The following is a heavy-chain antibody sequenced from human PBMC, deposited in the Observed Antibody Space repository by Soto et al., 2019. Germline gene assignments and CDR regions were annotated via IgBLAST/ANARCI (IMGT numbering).Heavy chain of an antibody. CDR3: AFDRYGSGPYHLYY. CDR1: GFTFSSYA. CDR2: ISGSGGST. J-gene: IGHJ4*02. D-gene: IGHD6-19*01. Sequence: PGGSLRLSCAASGFTFSSYAMSWVRQAPGKGLEWVSAISGSGGSTYYADTVKGRFTISRDNSKNTLYLQMNSLRAEDTAVYYCAFDRYGSGPYHLYYRGQGTLVTVSS. V-gene: IGHV3-23*01.